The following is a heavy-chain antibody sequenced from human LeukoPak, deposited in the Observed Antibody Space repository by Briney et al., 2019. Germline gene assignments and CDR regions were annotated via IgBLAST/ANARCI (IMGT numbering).Heavy chain of an antibody. CDR1: GFTFSGYW. CDR3: ARNFGSQQFDY. Sequence: GGSLRLACAASGFTFSGYWMDWVRQAPGRGLEWVANINQDGSVKNYVDSVRGRFAISRDNTKNSLHLEMNSLRADDTAVYYCARNFGSQQFDYWGQGTLVAVSS. CDR2: INQDGSVK. D-gene: IGHD3-3*01. V-gene: IGHV3-7*01. J-gene: IGHJ4*02.